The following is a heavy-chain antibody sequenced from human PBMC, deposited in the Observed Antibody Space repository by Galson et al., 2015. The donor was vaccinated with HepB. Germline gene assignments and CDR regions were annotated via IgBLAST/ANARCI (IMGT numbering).Heavy chain of an antibody. CDR1: GFTFSDYY. J-gene: IGHJ4*02. D-gene: IGHD3-22*01. V-gene: IGHV3-11*05. CDR2: ISSSSSYT. Sequence: SLRLSCAASGFTFSDYYMSWIRQAPGKGLEWVSYISSSSSYTNYADSVKGRFTISRDNAKNSLYLQMNSLRAEDTAVYYCARVGKRYDSSGYLDYWGQGTLVTVSS. CDR3: ARVGKRYDSSGYLDY.